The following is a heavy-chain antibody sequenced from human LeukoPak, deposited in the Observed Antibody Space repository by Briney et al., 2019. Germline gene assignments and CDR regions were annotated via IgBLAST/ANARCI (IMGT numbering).Heavy chain of an antibody. CDR3: ARGDDSGYYDYFDY. V-gene: IGHV3-53*01. D-gene: IGHD3-22*01. CDR1: GLTVDSNY. Sequence: GGSLRLSCAASGLTVDSNYLSWVRQAPGKGLEWVSTIYTGGNTYYAASVKGRFTISRDFSKNTVFLHMNSLRAEDTAMYYCARGDDSGYYDYFDYWGQGALVTVSS. J-gene: IGHJ4*02. CDR2: IYTGGNT.